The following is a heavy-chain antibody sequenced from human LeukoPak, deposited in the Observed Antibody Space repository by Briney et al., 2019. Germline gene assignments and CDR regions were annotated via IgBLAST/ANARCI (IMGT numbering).Heavy chain of an antibody. CDR3: AKDPLRGYLRNPVWFDP. J-gene: IGHJ5*02. Sequence: GGSLRLSCEASGIIFSSYAVNWVRQSPGKGLEWVAVISGSGDSTKYADSVKGRFTISRDNSRNILFLQMNSLRTEDTALYYCAKDPLRGYLRNPVWFDPWGQGTLVTVSS. CDR2: ISGSGDST. D-gene: IGHD5-12*01. V-gene: IGHV3-23*01. CDR1: GIIFSSYA.